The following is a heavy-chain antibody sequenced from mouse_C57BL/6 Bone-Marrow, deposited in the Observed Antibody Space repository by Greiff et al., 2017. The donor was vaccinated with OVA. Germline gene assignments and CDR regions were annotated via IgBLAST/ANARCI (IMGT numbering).Heavy chain of an antibody. CDR1: GFTFSSYA. CDR3: RITTVVDPYYFDY. D-gene: IGHD1-1*01. J-gene: IGHJ2*01. CDR2: ISDGGSYT. V-gene: IGHV5-4*01. Sequence: EVQRVESGGGLVKPGGSLKLSCAASGFTFSSYAMSWVRQTPEKRLEWVATISDGGSYTYYPDNVKGRFTISRDNAKNNLYLQMSHLKSEDTAMYYCRITTVVDPYYFDYWGQGTTLTVSS.